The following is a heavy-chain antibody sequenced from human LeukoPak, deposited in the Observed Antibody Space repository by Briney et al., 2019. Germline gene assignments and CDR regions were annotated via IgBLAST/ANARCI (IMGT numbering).Heavy chain of an antibody. CDR2: INPSGGST. V-gene: IGHV1-46*01. D-gene: IGHD2-2*01. Sequence: ASVNVSCTASGYTFTSYYMHWVRQAPGQGLEWMGIINPSGGSTSYAQKFQGRVTMTRDTSTSTVYMELSSLRSEDTAVYYCARDVQYHTTPSDYYYYGMDVWGQGTTVTVSS. J-gene: IGHJ6*02. CDR3: ARDVQYHTTPSDYYYYGMDV. CDR1: GYTFTSYY.